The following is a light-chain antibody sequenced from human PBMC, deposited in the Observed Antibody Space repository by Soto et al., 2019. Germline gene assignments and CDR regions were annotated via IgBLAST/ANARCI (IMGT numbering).Light chain of an antibody. CDR3: SPYAGSHNFGV. CDR2: EVS. V-gene: IGLV2-8*01. CDR1: SSDVGGYNY. Sequence: QSALTQPPSASGSPGQSVTISCTGTSSDVGGYNYVSWYQQHPGKAPKLMIYEVSKRPSGVPDRFSGSKSGNTASLTVSGLQAEDEADYYCSPYAGSHNFGVFGTGTKVTVL. J-gene: IGLJ1*01.